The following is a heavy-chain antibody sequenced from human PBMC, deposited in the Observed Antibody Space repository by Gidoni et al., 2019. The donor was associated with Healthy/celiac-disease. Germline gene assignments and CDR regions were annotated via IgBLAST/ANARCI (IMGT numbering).Heavy chain of an antibody. CDR1: GGSFSGYY. J-gene: IGHJ6*02. CDR2: INHSGST. Sequence: QVQLQQWGAGLLKPSETLSLTCAVYGGSFSGYYWSWLRQPPGQGLDWIGEINHSGSTNYNPSLKSRVTISVDTSKNQFSLKLSSVTAADTAVYYCARGGAMVRGVTYYYYYGMDVWGQGTTVTVSS. D-gene: IGHD3-10*01. V-gene: IGHV4-34*01. CDR3: ARGGAMVRGVTYYYYYGMDV.